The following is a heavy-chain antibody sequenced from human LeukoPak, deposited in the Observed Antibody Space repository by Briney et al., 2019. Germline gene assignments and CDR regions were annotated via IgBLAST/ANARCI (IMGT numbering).Heavy chain of an antibody. CDR2: INPNSGDR. J-gene: IGHJ4*02. V-gene: IGHV1-2*02. D-gene: IGHD6-19*01. Sequence: ASVKVSCKASGYTFTGHYMHWARQAPGQGLEWMGWINPNSGDRNSAQKFLGRVTMTRDTSISTVYMELSRLGPDDTAVYYCAREGWDQRDTAAFDHWGQGTLVTVSS. CDR1: GYTFTGHY. CDR3: AREGWDQRDTAAFDH.